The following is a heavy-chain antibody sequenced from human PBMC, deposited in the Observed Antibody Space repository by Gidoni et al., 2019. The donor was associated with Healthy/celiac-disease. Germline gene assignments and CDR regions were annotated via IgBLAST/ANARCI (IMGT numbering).Heavy chain of an antibody. V-gene: IGHV3-49*03. Sequence: EVQLVESGGGLVQPGRSLRLSGTASGFTFGDYAMSWFRQAPGKGLEWVGFIRSKAYGGTTEYAASVKGRFTISRDDSKSIAYLQMNSLKTEDTAVYYCTVEMATPGDYWGQGTLVTVSS. CDR3: TVEMATPGDY. J-gene: IGHJ4*02. CDR1: GFTFGDYA. CDR2: IRSKAYGGTT. D-gene: IGHD5-12*01.